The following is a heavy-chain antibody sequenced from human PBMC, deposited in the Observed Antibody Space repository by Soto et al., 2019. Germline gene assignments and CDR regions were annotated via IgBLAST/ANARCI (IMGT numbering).Heavy chain of an antibody. CDR1: GDSVSSNSAA. CDR2: TYYRSKWYN. J-gene: IGHJ6*02. Sequence: SQTLSLTCAIPGDSVSSNSAAWNWIRQSPSRGLEWLGRTYYRSKWYNDYAVSVKSRITINPDTSKNYFSLQLNSVTPEDTAVYYCAVGHTGYDLNGMDVWGQGTTVTVSS. CDR3: AVGHTGYDLNGMDV. V-gene: IGHV6-1*01. D-gene: IGHD5-12*01.